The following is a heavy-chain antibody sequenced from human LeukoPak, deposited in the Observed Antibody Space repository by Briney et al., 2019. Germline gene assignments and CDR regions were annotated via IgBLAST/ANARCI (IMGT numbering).Heavy chain of an antibody. Sequence: GASVKVSCKASGYSFTNYDINWVRQATGQGLEWMGWMNPKSGDTGYSQKFQGRVFITRDTSINTAYMELSSLGSDDTAVYYCARGPSDYYDSSGYGLDYWGQGTLVTVSS. D-gene: IGHD3-22*01. J-gene: IGHJ4*02. CDR2: MNPKSGDT. CDR3: ARGPSDYYDSSGYGLDY. V-gene: IGHV1-8*03. CDR1: GYSFTNYD.